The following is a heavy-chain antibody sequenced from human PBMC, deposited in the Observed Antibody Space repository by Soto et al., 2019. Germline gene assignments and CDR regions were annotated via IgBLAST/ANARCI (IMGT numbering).Heavy chain of an antibody. J-gene: IGHJ6*02. V-gene: IGHV1-3*01. Sequence: GASVKVSCKASGYTFTSYAMHWVRQAPGQRLEWMGWINAGNGNTKYSQKFQGRVTITRDTSASTAYMELSSLRSEDTAVYYCERGSAGYYYYGMDVWGQGTTVTVSS. CDR1: GYTFTSYA. CDR3: ERGSAGYYYYGMDV. D-gene: IGHD6-25*01. CDR2: INAGNGNT.